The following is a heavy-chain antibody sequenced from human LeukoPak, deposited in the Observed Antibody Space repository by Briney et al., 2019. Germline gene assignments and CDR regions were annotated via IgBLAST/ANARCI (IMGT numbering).Heavy chain of an antibody. CDR3: AGERGEEYSSGWYKRNYFDN. V-gene: IGHV4-39*07. J-gene: IGHJ4*02. CDR2: GDYSGGT. CDR1: GDSFSSVTDY. Sequence: SETLSLTCTVSGDSFSSVTDYWAWIRQPPGKGLEWIASGDYSGGTYYNPSLASRVAISADMHKNQFSLKLTSVTGADTAVYYCAGERGEEYSSGWYKRNYFDNWGQGIRVTVSS. D-gene: IGHD6-19*01.